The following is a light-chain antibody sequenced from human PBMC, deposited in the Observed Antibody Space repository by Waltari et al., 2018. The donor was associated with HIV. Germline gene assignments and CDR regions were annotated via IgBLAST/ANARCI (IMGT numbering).Light chain of an antibody. Sequence: EIVLTQSPGPLSLSPGDRVTLSCRASQSVSNNYLAWYQQKPGQAPRPLIYGASNRATGIPDRFSASGSGTDFTLSISRLEPEDFAVYYCQQYGTSLVTFGQGTKLESK. CDR2: GAS. CDR3: QQYGTSLVT. CDR1: QSVSNNY. V-gene: IGKV3-20*01. J-gene: IGKJ2*01.